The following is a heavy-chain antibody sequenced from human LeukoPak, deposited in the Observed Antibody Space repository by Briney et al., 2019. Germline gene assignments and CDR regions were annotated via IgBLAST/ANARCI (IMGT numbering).Heavy chain of an antibody. CDR3: ARCEVRSQRRGRNYYYMDV. Sequence: GGSLRLSCAASGFTFSSYEMNWVRQAPGKGLEWVSYISSSGSTIYYADSVKGRFTISRDNAKNSLYLQMNSLRAEDTAVYYCARCEVRSQRRGRNYYYMDVWGKGTTVTISS. V-gene: IGHV3-48*03. CDR2: ISSSGSTI. CDR1: GFTFSSYE. D-gene: IGHD6-25*01. J-gene: IGHJ6*03.